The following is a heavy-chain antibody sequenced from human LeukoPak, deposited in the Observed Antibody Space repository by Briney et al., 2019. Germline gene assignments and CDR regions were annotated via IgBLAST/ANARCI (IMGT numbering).Heavy chain of an antibody. D-gene: IGHD5-12*01. Sequence: TGGSLRLSXAASGFTFDDYSMHWVRQAPGKGLEWVSGISWNSGSAGYADSVKGRFTISRDSAKNSLYLQMNSLRTEDTALYYCAKDRTYSAYAALDYWGQGTLVTVSS. CDR1: GFTFDDYS. CDR3: AKDRTYSAYAALDY. CDR2: ISWNSGSA. V-gene: IGHV3-9*01. J-gene: IGHJ4*02.